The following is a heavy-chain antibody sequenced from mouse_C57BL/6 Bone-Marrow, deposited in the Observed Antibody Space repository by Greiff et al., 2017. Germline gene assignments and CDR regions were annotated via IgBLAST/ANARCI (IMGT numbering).Heavy chain of an antibody. V-gene: IGHV1-54*01. Sequence: VQVVESGAELVRPGTSVKVSCKASGYAFTNYLIEWVKQRPGQGLEWIGVINPGSGGTKYNEQFKGKATLTADTSSSTAYMQLSSLTSEDSTVEFGARSKNRDSWFAYWGQGTLVTVSA. CDR2: INPGSGGT. CDR1: GYAFTNYL. D-gene: IGHD4-1*01. CDR3: ARSKNRDSWFAY. J-gene: IGHJ3*01.